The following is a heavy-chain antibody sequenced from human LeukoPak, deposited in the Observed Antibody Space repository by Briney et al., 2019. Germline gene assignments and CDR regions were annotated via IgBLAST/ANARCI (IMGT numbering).Heavy chain of an antibody. Sequence: GGSLRLSCAASGFTFSSYAMSWVRQAPGKGLEWVSDISGSGGSTYYADSVKGRFTISRDNSNNTLYLQMNSLRAEDTAVYYCARGKDGYNFDHWGQGTLVSVPT. V-gene: IGHV3-23*01. J-gene: IGHJ4*02. CDR3: ARGKDGYNFDH. CDR2: ISGSGGST. D-gene: IGHD5-24*01. CDR1: GFTFSSYA.